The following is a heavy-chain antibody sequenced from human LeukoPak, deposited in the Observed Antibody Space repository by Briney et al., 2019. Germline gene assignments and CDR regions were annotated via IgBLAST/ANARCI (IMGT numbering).Heavy chain of an antibody. J-gene: IGHJ6*03. V-gene: IGHV1-8*03. D-gene: IGHD5-12*01. CDR1: GYTFTSYD. CDR2: MNPNSGNT. CDR3: ARGRGGMVANSPYYYYYMDV. Sequence: ASVKVSCKASGYTFTSYDINWVRQAPGQGLEWMGWMNPNSGNTGYAQKFQGRVTITRNTSISTASMELSSLRSEDTAVYYCARGRGGMVANSPYYYYYMDVWGKGTTVTVSS.